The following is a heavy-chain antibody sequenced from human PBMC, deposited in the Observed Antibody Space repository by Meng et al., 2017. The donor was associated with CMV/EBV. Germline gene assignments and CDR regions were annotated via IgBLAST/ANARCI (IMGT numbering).Heavy chain of an antibody. Sequence: GESLKISCAASGFTFSSYEMNWVRQAPGKGLEWVSYISSSGSTIYYADSVKGRFTISRDNAKNSLYLQMNSLRAEDTAVYYCAKDNSSYDSSGYLDYWGQGALVTVSS. D-gene: IGHD3-22*01. V-gene: IGHV3-48*03. CDR1: GFTFSSYE. CDR3: AKDNSSYDSSGYLDY. J-gene: IGHJ4*02. CDR2: ISSSGSTI.